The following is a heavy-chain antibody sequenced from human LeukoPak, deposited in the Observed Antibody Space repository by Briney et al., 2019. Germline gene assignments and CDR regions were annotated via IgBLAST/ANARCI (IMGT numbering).Heavy chain of an antibody. V-gene: IGHV4-34*01. J-gene: IGHJ4*02. CDR2: INHSGST. CDR3: ARGITIFGVVLDY. D-gene: IGHD3-3*01. CDR1: GGSFSGYY. Sequence: SSETLSLTCAVYGGSFSGYYWSWIPQPPGKGLEWSGEINHSGSTNYNPSLKSRVTISVDTSKNQFSLKLSSVTAADTAVYYCARGITIFGVVLDYWGQGTLVTVSS.